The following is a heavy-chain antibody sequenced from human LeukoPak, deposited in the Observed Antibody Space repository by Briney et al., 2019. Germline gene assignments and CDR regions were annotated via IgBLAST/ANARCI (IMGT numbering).Heavy chain of an antibody. Sequence: ASVKVSCKVSGYTLTELSMHWVRQAPGKGLEWMGGFDPEDGETIYAQKFQGRVTITADESTSTAYMELSSLRSEDAAVYYCAREGDGYNRDYFDYWGQGTLVTVSS. CDR1: GYTLTELS. J-gene: IGHJ4*02. V-gene: IGHV1-24*01. CDR3: AREGDGYNRDYFDY. D-gene: IGHD5-24*01. CDR2: FDPEDGET.